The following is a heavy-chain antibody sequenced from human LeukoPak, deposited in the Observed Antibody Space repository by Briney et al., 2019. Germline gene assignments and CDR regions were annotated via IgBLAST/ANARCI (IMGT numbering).Heavy chain of an antibody. CDR2: INPVDGST. CDR1: GYTFTSYY. J-gene: IGHJ4*02. D-gene: IGHD3-10*01. Sequence: ASVKVSCKASGYTFTSYYIHYVRQAPGHGLEWMGVINPVDGSTTYAQKFQGGVTMTRDTSTNTVYMELSSLRSEDTAVYYCARGPVLYPGDYFDYWGQGTLVTVSS. V-gene: IGHV1-46*01. CDR3: ARGPVLYPGDYFDY.